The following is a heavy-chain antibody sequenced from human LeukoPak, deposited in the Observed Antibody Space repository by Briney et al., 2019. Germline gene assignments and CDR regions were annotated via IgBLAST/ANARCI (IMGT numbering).Heavy chain of an antibody. V-gene: IGHV4-59*08. D-gene: IGHD5-12*01. J-gene: IGHJ6*03. CDR1: GGSINGYF. CDR2: IDHTGST. Sequence: PSETLSLTCTVSGGSINGYFWSWFRQPPGKGLEWIGNIDHTGSTKYNPSLKSRVTVSFHTSDNQISLMLTSVTAADTAVYYCARQDGATTPYYYYYYMDVWGKGTTVTVSS. CDR3: ARQDGATTPYYYYYYMDV.